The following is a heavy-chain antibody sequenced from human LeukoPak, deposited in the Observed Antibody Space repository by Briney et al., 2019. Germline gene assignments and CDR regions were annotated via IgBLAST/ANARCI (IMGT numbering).Heavy chain of an antibody. CDR3: AGHRAAVGSFDY. D-gene: IGHD6-13*01. CDR2: IWYDGSNK. Sequence: PGGSLRLSCAASGFTFSSYGMHWVRQAPGKGLEWVAVIWYDGSNKYYADSVKGRFTISRDNSKNTLYLQMNSLRAEDTAVYYCAGHRAAVGSFDYWGQGTLVTVSS. V-gene: IGHV3-33*01. J-gene: IGHJ4*02. CDR1: GFTFSSYG.